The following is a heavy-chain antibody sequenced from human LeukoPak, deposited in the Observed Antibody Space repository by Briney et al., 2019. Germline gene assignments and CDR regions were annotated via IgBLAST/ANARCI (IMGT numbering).Heavy chain of an antibody. CDR1: GFSLSNARMG. D-gene: IGHD6-19*01. J-gene: IGHJ4*02. V-gene: IGHV2-26*01. Sequence: ESGPTLVNPPETLTLTCTVSGFSLSNARMGVSWIRQPPGKALEWLAHIFSNDEKSYSTSLKSRLTISKDTSKSQVVLTMTNMDPVDTATYYCARIFAGYSSGWDFDYWGQGTLVTVSS. CDR2: IFSNDEK. CDR3: ARIFAGYSSGWDFDY.